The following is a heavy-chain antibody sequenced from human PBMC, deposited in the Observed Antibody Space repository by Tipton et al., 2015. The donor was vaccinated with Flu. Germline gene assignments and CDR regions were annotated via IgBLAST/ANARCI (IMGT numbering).Heavy chain of an antibody. Sequence: QVQLVQSGAEVRKPGASVKVSCKASGYTFTNYDINWVRQAPGQGLEWMGTINPSGGSTTYAQKFQGRVTMTRDTSTSTVYMDLSSLRSEDTAIYFCARGWRGLAAAGFDYWGQGTLVTVSS. CDR1: GYTFTNYD. CDR3: ARGWRGLAAAGFDY. V-gene: IGHV1-46*01. J-gene: IGHJ4*02. D-gene: IGHD2-15*01. CDR2: INPSGGST.